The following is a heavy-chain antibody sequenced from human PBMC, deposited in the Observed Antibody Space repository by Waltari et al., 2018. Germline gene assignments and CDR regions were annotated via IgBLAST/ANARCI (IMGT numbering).Heavy chain of an antibody. CDR1: GFTVSGNY. CDR3: ASLGAAVYYSMGV. Sequence: EVQLVETGGGLIQPEGSLRLSCAASGFTVSGNYMAWVRQVPGKGLELVSTICSGGDRHYADSLAGRFTISRDSSKNTLFLQMNNLRADDTAVYYCASLGAAVYYSMGVWGQGTTVTVSS. J-gene: IGHJ6*02. D-gene: IGHD6-13*01. V-gene: IGHV3-53*02. CDR2: ICSGGDR.